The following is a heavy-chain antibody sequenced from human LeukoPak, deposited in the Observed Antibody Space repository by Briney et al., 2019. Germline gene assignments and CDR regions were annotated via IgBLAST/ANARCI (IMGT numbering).Heavy chain of an antibody. V-gene: IGHV4-39*01. CDR3: ARRWQTYYYYYMDV. CDR2: IFYSGST. J-gene: IGHJ6*03. Sequence: SETLSLTCTVSGGSISSSSYYWGWIRQPPGKGLEWIGSIFYSGSTYYNPSLESRTTISVDTSKNQFSLKLSSVTAADTAVYYCARRWQTYYYYYMDVWGKGTTVTVSS. D-gene: IGHD2-15*01. CDR1: GGSISSSSYY.